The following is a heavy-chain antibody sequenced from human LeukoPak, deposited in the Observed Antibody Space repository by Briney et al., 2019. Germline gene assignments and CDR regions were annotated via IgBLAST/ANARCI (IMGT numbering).Heavy chain of an antibody. J-gene: IGHJ4*02. CDR3: ASQPLFWSGYPFDY. V-gene: IGHV4-4*07. CDR2: IYTSGST. D-gene: IGHD3-3*01. CDR1: GVSISSYY. Sequence: PSETLSLTCTVSGVSISSYYWSWIRQPAGKGLEWIGRIYTSGSTNYNPSLKSRVTMSVDTSKNQFSLKLSSVTAADTAVYYCASQPLFWSGYPFDYWGQGTLVTVSS.